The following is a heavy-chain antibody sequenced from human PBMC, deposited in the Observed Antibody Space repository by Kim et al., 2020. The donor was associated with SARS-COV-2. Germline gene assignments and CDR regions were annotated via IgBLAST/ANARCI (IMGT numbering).Heavy chain of an antibody. CDR2: TT. D-gene: IGHD6-13*01. V-gene: IGHV3-23*01. CDR3: ANPRQPDY. J-gene: IGHJ4*02. Sequence: TTTYTVPVEGRFTVSRDNSKNTLYLQMSSLRAEDTAIYYCANPRQPDYWGQGTLVTVSS.